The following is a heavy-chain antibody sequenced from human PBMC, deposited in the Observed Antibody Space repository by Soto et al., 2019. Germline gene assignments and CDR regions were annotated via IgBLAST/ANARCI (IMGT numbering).Heavy chain of an antibody. V-gene: IGHV1-69*05. J-gene: IGHJ5*02. D-gene: IGHD6-19*01. Sequence: GASVKVSCKASGGTFSSYAISWVRQAPGQGLEWMGGIIPIFGTAKYSQKFQGRVTITRDTSASTAYMELSSLRSEDTAVYYCARGVAGPLHWFDPWGQGTLVTVSS. CDR2: IIPIFGTA. CDR1: GGTFSSYA. CDR3: ARGVAGPLHWFDP.